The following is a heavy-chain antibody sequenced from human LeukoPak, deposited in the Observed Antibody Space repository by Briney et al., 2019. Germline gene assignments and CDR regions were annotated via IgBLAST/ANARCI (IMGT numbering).Heavy chain of an antibody. J-gene: IGHJ4*02. CDR2: IYYTGST. CDR3: ARSYCSGGSCYRGRFEF. Sequence: SETLSLTCTVSGGSISSSSYYWGWIRQPPGKGLEWIGSIYYTGSTYYNPSLKSRVTMSVDTSKSQFSLKLSSVTAADTAVYYCARSYCSGGSCYRGRFEFWGQGTLVSVFS. D-gene: IGHD2-15*01. V-gene: IGHV4-39*01. CDR1: GGSISSSSYY.